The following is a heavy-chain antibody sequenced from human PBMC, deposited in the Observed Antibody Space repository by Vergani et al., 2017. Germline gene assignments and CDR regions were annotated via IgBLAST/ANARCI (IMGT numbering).Heavy chain of an antibody. CDR2: TSNSGGTT. CDR1: GFTFSSYA. Sequence: EVQLLESGGGLVQPGGSLRLSCAASGFTFSSYAMSWVRQAPGKGLEWVSTTSNSGGTTYYADSVKGRFTISRDSSKNTLFLQMNSLRAEDTAVYYCARVPYYYYGMDVWGQGTTVTVSS. CDR3: ARVPYYYYGMDV. J-gene: IGHJ6*02. V-gene: IGHV3-23*01.